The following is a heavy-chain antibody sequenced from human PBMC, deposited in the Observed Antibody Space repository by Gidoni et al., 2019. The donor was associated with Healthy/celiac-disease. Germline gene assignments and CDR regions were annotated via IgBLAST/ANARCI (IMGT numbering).Heavy chain of an antibody. CDR2: ISSSSSYI. J-gene: IGHJ3*02. V-gene: IGHV3-21*01. CDR3: ARVNYYDKGGPNAFDI. Sequence: EVQLVESGGGLVKPGGSLRLSCAASGFTFSSYSMNWVRQAPGKGLEWVSSISSSSSYIYYADSVKGRFTISRDNAKNSLYLQMNSLRAEDTAVYYCARVNYYDKGGPNAFDIWGQGTMVTVSS. CDR1: GFTFSSYS. D-gene: IGHD3-22*01.